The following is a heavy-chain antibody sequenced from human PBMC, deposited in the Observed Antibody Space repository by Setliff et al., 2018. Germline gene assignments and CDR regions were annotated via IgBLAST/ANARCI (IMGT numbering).Heavy chain of an antibody. J-gene: IGHJ4*02. CDR2: IQKRGSTTT. CDR1: GDSISGYF. Sequence: PSETLSLTCIVSGDSISGYFWSWIRQAPGKGLEWIGYIQKRGSTTTKYNPSLGSRISMSIDTSKNQFSLQLSSVSDGDTAVYYCARDQFSSGWYGPPESYFDCRGQGIQVTVSS. CDR3: ARDQFSSGWYGPPESYFDC. D-gene: IGHD6-19*01. V-gene: IGHV4-59*01.